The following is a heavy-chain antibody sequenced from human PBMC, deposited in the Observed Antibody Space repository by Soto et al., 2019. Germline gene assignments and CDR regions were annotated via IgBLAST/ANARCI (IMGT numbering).Heavy chain of an antibody. Sequence: GGSLRLSCAASGFTFNSYAMSWVRQAPGKGLEWVSGISGSGSRTYYADSVKGRFTISRDNSQNTVHLQMNSLRAEDTAVYYCANSLGSGYSPFDYWGQGTLVTVSS. V-gene: IGHV3-23*01. CDR3: ANSLGSGYSPFDY. D-gene: IGHD3-3*01. J-gene: IGHJ4*02. CDR2: ISGSGSRT. CDR1: GFTFNSYA.